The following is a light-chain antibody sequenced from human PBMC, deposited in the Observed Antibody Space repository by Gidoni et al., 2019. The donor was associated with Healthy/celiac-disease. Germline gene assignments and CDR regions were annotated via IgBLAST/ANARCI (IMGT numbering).Light chain of an antibody. CDR2: AAS. V-gene: IGKV1-39*01. J-gene: IGKJ4*01. Sequence: DIQMTQSTSSLSASVGDRVTITCRASQSISSYLNWYQQKPGKAPKLLIYAASSWQSGVPSRFSGSGSGTDFTLTISSRQPEDFATYYCQQRYSTPRLTFGGGTKVEIK. CDR3: QQRYSTPRLT. CDR1: QSISSY.